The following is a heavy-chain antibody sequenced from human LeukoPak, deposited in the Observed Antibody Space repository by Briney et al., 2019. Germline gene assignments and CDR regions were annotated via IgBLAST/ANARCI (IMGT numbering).Heavy chain of an antibody. CDR1: GYTFTGYY. V-gene: IGHV1-2*02. CDR2: INPNSGGT. Sequence: ASVKVSCKASGYTFTGYYMHWVRQAPGQGLEWMGWINPNSGGTNYAQKFQGRVTMTRDTSISTAYMELSRLRSDDTAVYYCARDVTLHYCSSTSCYLSWFDPWGQGTLVTVSS. CDR3: ARDVTLHYCSSTSCYLSWFDP. D-gene: IGHD2-2*01. J-gene: IGHJ5*02.